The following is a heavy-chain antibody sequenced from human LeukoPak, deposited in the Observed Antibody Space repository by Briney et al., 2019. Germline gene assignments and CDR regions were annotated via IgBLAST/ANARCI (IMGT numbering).Heavy chain of an antibody. V-gene: IGHV3-11*04. CDR2: ITSGGGFK. CDR3: ARVRPGSSGSYYRAS. J-gene: IGHJ4*02. CDR1: GFPFSDFH. Sequence: GGSLRLSCVGAGFPFSDFHMSWIRQAPGKGLEWVSYITSGGGFKYYADSVKGRFSISRDDSKNSVFLQMNSLRVEDTAVYYCARVRPGSSGSYYRASWGQGTLVTVSS. D-gene: IGHD3-22*01.